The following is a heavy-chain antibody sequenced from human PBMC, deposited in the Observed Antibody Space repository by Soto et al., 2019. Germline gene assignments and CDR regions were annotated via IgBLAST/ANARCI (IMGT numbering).Heavy chain of an antibody. CDR1: GFTFSTYA. CDR2: IHKTGTIT. Sequence: EGHVVESEGDLVQPGDSLTISCAASGFTFSTYAMSWVRQAPGKGLEWVSGIHKTGTITFYADSVKGRFTISRDNSKNTLYLHMRSLRDGDTAVYYCVRDLNYKFFFDLWGQGTLVTVSS. J-gene: IGHJ4*02. CDR3: VRDLNYKFFFDL. V-gene: IGHV3-23*05. D-gene: IGHD3-10*01.